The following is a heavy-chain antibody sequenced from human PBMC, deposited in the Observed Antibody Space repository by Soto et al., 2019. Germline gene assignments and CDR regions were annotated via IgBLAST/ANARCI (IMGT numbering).Heavy chain of an antibody. V-gene: IGHV1-3*01. CDR2: IDAGNGNT. Sequence: SGYACRSWYMQCLRQAPGQRLEWIGKIDAGNGNTKYSQKFQDRVTITRDTSASAAYMELRTLRSEGTSIYYCARSETDYSSFDFWGQGTLVTVSS. D-gene: IGHD3-9*01. CDR1: GYACRSWY. J-gene: IGHJ4*02. CDR3: ARSETDYSSFDF.